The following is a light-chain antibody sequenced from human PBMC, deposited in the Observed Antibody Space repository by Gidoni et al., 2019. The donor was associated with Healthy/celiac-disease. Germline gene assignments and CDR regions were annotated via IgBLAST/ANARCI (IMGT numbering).Light chain of an antibody. CDR2: DAS. J-gene: IGKJ5*01. Sequence: EIVLTQSPATLSLSPGERATLSCGATQSVSSIYLAWYQQKPGLAPRPLIYDASSRATGIPDRFSGSGAGTDFTLTISSLEPEDFAVYYCQQYGSSPSFGQGTRLEIK. V-gene: IGKV3D-20*01. CDR3: QQYGSSPS. CDR1: QSVSSIY.